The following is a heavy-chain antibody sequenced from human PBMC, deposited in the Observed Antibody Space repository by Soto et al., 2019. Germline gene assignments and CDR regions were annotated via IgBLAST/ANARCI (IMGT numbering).Heavy chain of an antibody. D-gene: IGHD3-16*01. CDR3: AREITPLRPRLFYYHAVDV. CDR1: GYTFSAYY. CDR2: INPNSGGT. Sequence: ASVNVSCKSAGYTFSAYYIHWVRRAPGQGLEWMGWINPNSGGTNYAQNFQGYVTMTRDTSIGTAYMELSRLRSDDTAVYYCAREITPLRPRLFYYHAVDVWGQGTTVTSP. J-gene: IGHJ6*02. V-gene: IGHV1-2*04.